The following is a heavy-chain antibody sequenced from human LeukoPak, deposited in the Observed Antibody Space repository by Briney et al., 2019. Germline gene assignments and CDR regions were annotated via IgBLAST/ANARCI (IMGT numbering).Heavy chain of an antibody. D-gene: IGHD6-6*01. J-gene: IGHJ6*03. CDR1: GGSISSGSYY. Sequence: SQTLSLTCTVSGGSISSGSYYWSWIRQPAGKGLEWIGRIYTSGSTNYNPSLKSRVTISVDTSKNQFSLKLSSVTAADTAVYYCATFSAARPYYYYYMDVWGIGTTVTVSS. CDR3: ATFSAARPYYYYYMDV. V-gene: IGHV4-61*02. CDR2: IYTSGST.